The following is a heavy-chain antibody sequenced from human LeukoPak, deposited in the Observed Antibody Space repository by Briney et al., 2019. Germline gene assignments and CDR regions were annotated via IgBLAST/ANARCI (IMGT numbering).Heavy chain of an antibody. J-gene: IGHJ4*02. D-gene: IGHD6-19*01. CDR1: GFTFSSYS. Sequence: TGGSLRLSCAASGFTFSSYSMNWVRQAPGKGLEWVSSISSSSSYIYYADSAKGRFTISRDNAKNSLYLQMNSLRAEDTAVYYCAVNAGIAVEPLGYWGQGTLVTVSS. CDR2: ISSSSSYI. V-gene: IGHV3-21*01. CDR3: AVNAGIAVEPLGY.